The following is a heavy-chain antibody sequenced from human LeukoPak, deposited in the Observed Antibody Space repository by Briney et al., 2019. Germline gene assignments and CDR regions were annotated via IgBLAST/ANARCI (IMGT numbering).Heavy chain of an antibody. CDR1: GFTFSSYA. V-gene: IGHV3-23*01. CDR3: AKSKGEWLRFRKGIYFDY. CDR2: ISGSGGST. Sequence: GGSLRLSCAASGFTFSSYAMSWVRQAPGKGLEWVSAISGSGGSTYYADSVKGRFTISRDNSKNTLYLQMNSLRAEDTAVYYCAKSKGEWLRFRKGIYFDYWGQGTLVTVSS. J-gene: IGHJ4*02. D-gene: IGHD5-12*01.